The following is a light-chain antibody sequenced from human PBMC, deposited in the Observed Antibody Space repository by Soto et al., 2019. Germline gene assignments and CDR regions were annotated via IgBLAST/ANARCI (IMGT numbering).Light chain of an antibody. CDR2: DNN. CDR3: QVWDSSLLHHV. CDR1: NIGTKT. V-gene: IGLV3-21*02. Sequence: SYELTQSPSVSVAPGQTARITCGGNNIGTKTVHWFQQRPGQPPVLVVFDNNDRPSGIPERFSGSNSGTTATLTISRVEAGDEADYYCQVWDSSLLHHVFGTGTKVTVL. J-gene: IGLJ1*01.